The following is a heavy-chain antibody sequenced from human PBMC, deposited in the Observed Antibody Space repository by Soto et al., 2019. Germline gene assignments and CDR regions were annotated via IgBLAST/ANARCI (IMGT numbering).Heavy chain of an antibody. D-gene: IGHD1-7*01. CDR2: INPSGGST. J-gene: IGHJ6*02. Sequence: ASVKVSCKASGYTFTSYYMLWVRQAPGQGLEWMGIINPSGGSTSYAQKFQGRVTMTRDTSTSTVYMELSSLRSKDTAVYYCARDRPWNLGYYYYGMDVWGQGTTVTVSS. CDR1: GYTFTSYY. CDR3: ARDRPWNLGYYYYGMDV. V-gene: IGHV1-46*01.